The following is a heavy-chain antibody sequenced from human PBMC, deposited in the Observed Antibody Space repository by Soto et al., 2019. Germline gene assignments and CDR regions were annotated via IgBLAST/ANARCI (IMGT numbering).Heavy chain of an antibody. CDR1: GGTFSSYT. V-gene: IGHV1-69*02. Sequence: SVKVSCKASGGTFSSYTISWVRQAPGQGLEWMGRIIPILGIANYAQKFQGRVTITADKSTSTAYMELRSLRSDDTAVYYCARVKDYSNYDLSWFDPWGQGTLVTVSS. CDR2: IIPILGIA. J-gene: IGHJ5*02. D-gene: IGHD4-4*01. CDR3: ARVKDYSNYDLSWFDP.